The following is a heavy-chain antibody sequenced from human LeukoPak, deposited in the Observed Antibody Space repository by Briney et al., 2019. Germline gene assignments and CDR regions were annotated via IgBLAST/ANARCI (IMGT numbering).Heavy chain of an antibody. CDR2: ISSSSSYI. J-gene: IGHJ4*02. CDR1: GFTFSSYS. Sequence: GGSLRLSCAASGFTFSSYSMNWVRQAPGKGLEWVSSISSSSSYIYYADSVKGRFTISRDNAKNSLYLQMNSLRAEDTAVYYCAKDQDDFWSGYSDYWGQGTLVTVSS. D-gene: IGHD3-3*01. CDR3: AKDQDDFWSGYSDY. V-gene: IGHV3-21*01.